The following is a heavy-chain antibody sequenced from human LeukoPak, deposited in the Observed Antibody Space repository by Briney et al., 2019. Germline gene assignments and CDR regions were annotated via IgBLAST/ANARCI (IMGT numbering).Heavy chain of an antibody. Sequence: GGSLRLSCAASGFTFSIYDMSWVRQAPGKGLEWVSAISGSGGTTYYADSVKGRFTISRDNSKNTLYLQMNSLRAEDTAVYYCASGALGFYGMDVWGKGPRSPSPQ. J-gene: IGHJ6*01. CDR2: ISGSGGTT. D-gene: IGHD3-10*01. CDR1: GFTFSIYD. V-gene: IGHV3-23*01. CDR3: ASGALGFYGMDV.